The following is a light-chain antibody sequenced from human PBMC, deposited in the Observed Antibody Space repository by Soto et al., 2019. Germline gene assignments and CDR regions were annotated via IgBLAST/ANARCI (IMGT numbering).Light chain of an antibody. CDR3: QQYGSSPTVT. V-gene: IGKV3-20*01. J-gene: IGKJ4*01. Sequence: EILLTQSPGTLSLSPGERATLSCRASQSVSSSYLAWYQQKPGQAPRLLIYGASSRATGIPDRFSGSGSGTDFTLTISRLETEDFAVYYCQQYGSSPTVTFGGGTKVDIK. CDR2: GAS. CDR1: QSVSSSY.